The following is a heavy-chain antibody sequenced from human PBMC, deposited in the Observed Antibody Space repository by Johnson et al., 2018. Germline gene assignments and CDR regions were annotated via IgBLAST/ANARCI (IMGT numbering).Heavy chain of an antibody. Sequence: VQLLESGGGVVQPGRSLRLSCVASGFTFSSYGMHWVRQAPGKGLEWVAVISHDGSNKYYADSVKGRFTISRDNSKNTLYLQMNSLRAEDTAVYYCAKATQRAYYYYGMDVWGQGTTVTVSS. CDR3: AKATQRAYYYYGMDV. CDR2: ISHDGSNK. V-gene: IGHV3-30*18. J-gene: IGHJ6*02. CDR1: GFTFSSYG. D-gene: IGHD1-1*01.